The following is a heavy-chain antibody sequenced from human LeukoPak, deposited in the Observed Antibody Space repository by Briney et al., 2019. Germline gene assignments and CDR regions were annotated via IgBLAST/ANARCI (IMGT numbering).Heavy chain of an antibody. Sequence: PGGSLRLSCAASGFTFDNYAMSWVRQAPGKGLEWVSAINEDGHRTYYAGSVTGRFTISRDNSKSTLFLQMDSLRAEDSALYYCAKEGDDVVVPTSMADFWGQGTLVTVSS. CDR3: AKEGDDVVVPTSMADF. CDR2: INEDGHRT. V-gene: IGHV3-23*01. CDR1: GFTFDNYA. J-gene: IGHJ4*02. D-gene: IGHD2-2*01.